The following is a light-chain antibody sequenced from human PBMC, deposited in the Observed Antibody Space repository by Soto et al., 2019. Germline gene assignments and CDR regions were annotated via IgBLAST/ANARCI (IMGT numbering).Light chain of an antibody. Sequence: EIVLTQYPATLSLSPGERATLSCRASQSVSSYLAWYQHKPGQAPRLLIYDASNRATGIPARFSGSGSGTDFTLTISSLEPEDFAVYYCQQRSNWPTFGQGTRLEIK. CDR1: QSVSSY. CDR2: DAS. J-gene: IGKJ5*01. V-gene: IGKV3-11*01. CDR3: QQRSNWPT.